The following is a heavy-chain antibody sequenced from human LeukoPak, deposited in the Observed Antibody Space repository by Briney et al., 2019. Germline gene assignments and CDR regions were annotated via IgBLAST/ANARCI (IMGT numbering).Heavy chain of an antibody. D-gene: IGHD5-18*01. J-gene: IGHJ4*02. CDR3: AKVSSSPTAMVPTYQYYFDY. Sequence: SVKVPCKASGFTFTSSAMQWVRQARGQRLEWIGWIVVGSGNANYAQKFQERVTITRDMSTSTAYMELSSLRSEDTAVYYCAKVSSSPTAMVPTYQYYFDYWGQGTLVTVSS. V-gene: IGHV1-58*02. CDR2: IVVGSGNA. CDR1: GFTFTSSA.